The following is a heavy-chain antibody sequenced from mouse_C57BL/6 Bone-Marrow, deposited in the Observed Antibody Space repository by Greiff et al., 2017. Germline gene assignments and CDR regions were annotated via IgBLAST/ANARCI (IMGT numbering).Heavy chain of an antibody. CDR1: GFTFSSYG. Sequence: EVHLVESGGDLVKPGGSLKLSCAASGFTFSSYGMSWVRQTPDTRLEWVATISSGGSYTYYPDSVKGRFTISRDNAKNTLYLQMSSLKSEDTAMYYCASLPLYYYAMDYWGQGTSVTVSS. D-gene: IGHD6-1*01. J-gene: IGHJ4*01. V-gene: IGHV5-6*01. CDR3: ASLPLYYYAMDY. CDR2: ISSGGSYT.